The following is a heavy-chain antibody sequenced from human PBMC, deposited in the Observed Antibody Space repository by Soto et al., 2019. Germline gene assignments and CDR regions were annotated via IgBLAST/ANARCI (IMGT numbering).Heavy chain of an antibody. V-gene: IGHV4-39*01. Sequence: SETLSLTCTVSGGSISSSSYYWGWIRQPPGKGLEWIGSIYYSGSTYYNPSLKSRVTISVDTSKNQFSLKLSSVTAADAAVYYCAFQGSYSITYYYYGMDVWGQGTTVTVSS. J-gene: IGHJ6*02. CDR2: IYYSGST. D-gene: IGHD3-10*01. CDR1: GGSISSSSYY. CDR3: AFQGSYSITYYYYGMDV.